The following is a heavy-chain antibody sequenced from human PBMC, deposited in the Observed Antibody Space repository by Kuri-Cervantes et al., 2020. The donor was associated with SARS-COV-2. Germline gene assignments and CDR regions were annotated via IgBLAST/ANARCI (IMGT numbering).Heavy chain of an antibody. CDR3: VLGPHGSSWSWYFDL. J-gene: IGHJ2*01. Sequence: SETLSLTCAVYGGSFSGYYWSWIRQPPGKGLEWIGEINHSGSTNYNPSLKSRVTISVDTSKNQFSLKLSSVTAADTALYYCVLGPHGSSWSWYFDLWGRGTLVTVSS. CDR1: GGSFSGYY. V-gene: IGHV4-34*01. CDR2: INHSGST. D-gene: IGHD3-22*01.